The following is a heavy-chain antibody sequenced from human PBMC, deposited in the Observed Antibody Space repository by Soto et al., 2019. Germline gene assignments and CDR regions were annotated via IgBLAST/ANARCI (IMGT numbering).Heavy chain of an antibody. CDR3: ATSQLVPKLYYFDY. J-gene: IGHJ4*02. CDR2: FDPEDGET. CDR1: GYTLTELS. V-gene: IGHV1-24*01. Sequence: ASVKVSCKVSGYTLTELSMHWVRQAPGKGLEWMGGFDPEDGETIYAQKFQGRVTMTEDTSTDTAYMELSSLRSEDTAVYYCATSQLVPKLYYFDYWGQGALVTVSS. D-gene: IGHD6-13*01.